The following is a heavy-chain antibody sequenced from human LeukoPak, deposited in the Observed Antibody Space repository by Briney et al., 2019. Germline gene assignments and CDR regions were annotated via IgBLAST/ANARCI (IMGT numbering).Heavy chain of an antibody. Sequence: PSETLSLTCAVYGGSFSGYYWSWIRQPPGKGLEWIGEINHSGSTNYNSSLKSRVTISVDTSKNQFSLKLSSMTAADTAVYYCARLDKNYNVLTGYESYFNYWGQGTLVTVSS. CDR3: ARLDKNYNVLTGYESYFNY. CDR1: GGSFSGYY. D-gene: IGHD3-9*01. J-gene: IGHJ4*02. V-gene: IGHV4-34*01. CDR2: INHSGST.